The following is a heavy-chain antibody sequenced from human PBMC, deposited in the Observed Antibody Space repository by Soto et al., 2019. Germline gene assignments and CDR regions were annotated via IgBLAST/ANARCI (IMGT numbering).Heavy chain of an antibody. CDR1: GYTFTTYA. V-gene: IGHV1-3*01. D-gene: IGHD3-16*01. Sequence: QVQLVQSGAEVKKPGASVKVSCKASGYTFTTYAMHWVRQAPGQRLEWMGWINAGNGNTKYSQKFQGRVTITRDTSATTAYMELSSQRSEDTAVYYCARGSPLWGDYWGQGTLVTVSS. CDR2: INAGNGNT. J-gene: IGHJ4*02. CDR3: ARGSPLWGDY.